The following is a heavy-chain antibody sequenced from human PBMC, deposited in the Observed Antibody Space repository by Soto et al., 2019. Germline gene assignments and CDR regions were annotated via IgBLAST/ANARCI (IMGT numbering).Heavy chain of an antibody. CDR1: GYTFAAYY. J-gene: IGHJ4*02. CDR2: INPTSGGT. V-gene: IGHV1-2*02. CDR3: ARDPDYGYSWGYFVDS. Sequence: QVQLVQSGAEVKKPGASVKVSCKTSGYTFAAYYIHWIRQAPRQGLEWMGWINPTSGGTVYAQNFHDSVPMTRDTASITAYMELRRLNSDDTAVYYCARDPDYGYSWGYFVDSWGQGNPVTVSS. D-gene: IGHD4-17*01.